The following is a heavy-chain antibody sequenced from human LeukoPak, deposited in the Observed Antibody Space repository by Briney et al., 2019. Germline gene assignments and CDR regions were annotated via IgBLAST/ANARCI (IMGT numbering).Heavy chain of an antibody. J-gene: IGHJ5*02. V-gene: IGHV3-23*01. CDR2: ITGSGGST. D-gene: IGHD6-19*01. CDR3: VRGLT. Sequence: ASVKVSCKASGYTFTSYGISWVRQAPGKGLEWVSTITGSGGSTYYADSVKGRFTISRDSSKNTLYLQMNSLRAEDTAIYYCVRGLTWGQGTLVTVSS. CDR1: GYTFTSYG.